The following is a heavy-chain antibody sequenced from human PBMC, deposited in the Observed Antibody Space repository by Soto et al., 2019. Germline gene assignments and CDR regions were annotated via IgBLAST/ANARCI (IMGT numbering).Heavy chain of an antibody. V-gene: IGHV3-48*01. Sequence: GGSLRLSCAASGFTFSSYSMNWVRQAPGKGLEWASYISSSSSTIYYADSVKGRFTISRDNAKNSLYLQMNSLRAEDTAVYYCAREPPYVLAGVFDPWGQGTLVTVSS. CDR1: GFTFSSYS. D-gene: IGHD2-15*01. CDR3: AREPPYVLAGVFDP. CDR2: ISSSSSTI. J-gene: IGHJ5*02.